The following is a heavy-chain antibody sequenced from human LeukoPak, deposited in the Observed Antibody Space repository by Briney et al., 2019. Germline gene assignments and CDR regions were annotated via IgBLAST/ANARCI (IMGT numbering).Heavy chain of an antibody. CDR2: IYYSGST. V-gene: IGHV4-59*08. CDR3: ARILWFGELSPNRVSDY. J-gene: IGHJ4*02. Sequence: SETLSLTCTVSGGSISSYYWSWIRQPPGKGLEWIGYIYYSGSTYYNPSLKSRVTISVDTSKNQFSLKLSSVTAADTAVYYCARILWFGELSPNRVSDYWGQGTLVTVSS. CDR1: GGSISSYY. D-gene: IGHD3-10*01.